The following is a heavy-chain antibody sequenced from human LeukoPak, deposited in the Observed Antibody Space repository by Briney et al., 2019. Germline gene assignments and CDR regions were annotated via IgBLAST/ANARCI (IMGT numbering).Heavy chain of an antibody. CDR1: GYTFTVYY. CDR3: ARGDPGIAGSGPQACPFDY. CDR2: INPNSGGT. V-gene: IGHV1-2*02. Sequence: GASVTVSFTASGYTFTVYYMHWVRQAPGQGHEWMGWINPNSGGTNYSQKFQGRVTMTRDTAISTAYMELRRLSSDDTAVYCCARGDPGIAGSGPQACPFDYWGQGTLVTVSS. J-gene: IGHJ4*02. D-gene: IGHD6-19*01.